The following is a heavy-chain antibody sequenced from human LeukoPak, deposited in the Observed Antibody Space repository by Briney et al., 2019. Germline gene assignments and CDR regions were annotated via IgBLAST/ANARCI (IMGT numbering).Heavy chain of an antibody. Sequence: GGSLRLSCVGSGFTSIAYALTWARQAPGKGLEWVSGISGGGVTTYYADSVKGRFTISRDNSKNTLYLQMNSLRADNTAIYYCARNQQLGGHSYYYYGMDVWGQGTTVTVSS. J-gene: IGHJ6*02. CDR2: ISGGGVTT. D-gene: IGHD3-16*01. CDR1: GFTSIAYA. CDR3: ARNQQLGGHSYYYYGMDV. V-gene: IGHV3-23*01.